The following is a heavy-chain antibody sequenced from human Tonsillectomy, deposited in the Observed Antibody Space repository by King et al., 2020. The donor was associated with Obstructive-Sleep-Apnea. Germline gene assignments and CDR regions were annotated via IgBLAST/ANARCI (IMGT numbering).Heavy chain of an antibody. CDR3: ARRGYCSSTSCYMDYGMDV. Sequence: QVQLVQSGAEVKKPGASVKVSCKASGYTFTGYYMHWVRQAPGQGLEWMGWINPNSGGTNYAQKFQGWVTMTRDTSISTAYMELGRLRSDDTAVYYCARRGYCSSTSCYMDYGMDVWGQGTTVTVSS. J-gene: IGHJ6*02. D-gene: IGHD2-2*02. V-gene: IGHV1-2*04. CDR2: INPNSGGT. CDR1: GYTFTGYY.